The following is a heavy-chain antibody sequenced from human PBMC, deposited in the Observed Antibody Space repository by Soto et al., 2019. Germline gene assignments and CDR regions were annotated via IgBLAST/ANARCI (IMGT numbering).Heavy chain of an antibody. J-gene: IGHJ5*02. V-gene: IGHV4-34*01. CDR1: GGSFSGYY. Sequence: ETLSLTCAVYGGSFSGYYWSWIRQPPGKGLEWIGEINHSGSTNYNPSLKSRVTISVDTSKNQFSLKLSSVTAADTAVYYCARGITMVRGASNWFDPWGQGTLVTVSS. CDR3: ARGITMVRGASNWFDP. D-gene: IGHD3-10*01. CDR2: INHSGST.